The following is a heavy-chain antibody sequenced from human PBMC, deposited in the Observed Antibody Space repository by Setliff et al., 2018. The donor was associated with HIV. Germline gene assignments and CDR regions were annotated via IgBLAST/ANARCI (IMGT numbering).Heavy chain of an antibody. Sequence: ASVKVSCKASGYIFTSYGISWVRQAPGQGLEWMGWISAYNGNTNYAQKLQGRVTMTTDTSTSTAYMELRSLRSDDTAVYYCARDPHIVATDGYMDVWGKGTTVTVSS. J-gene: IGHJ6*03. V-gene: IGHV1-18*01. CDR1: GYIFTSYG. CDR2: ISAYNGNT. D-gene: IGHD5-12*01. CDR3: ARDPHIVATDGYMDV.